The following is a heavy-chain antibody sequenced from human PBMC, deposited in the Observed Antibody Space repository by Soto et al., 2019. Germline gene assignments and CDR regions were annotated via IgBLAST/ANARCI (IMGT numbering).Heavy chain of an antibody. Sequence: SETLSLTCTVSGGSISSYYWSWIRQPAGKGLGWIGRIYTSGSTNYNPSLKSRVTMSVDTSKNQFSLKLSSVTAADTAVYYCARGTDVLRYFDFYGMDVWGQGTTVTVSS. D-gene: IGHD3-9*01. CDR3: ARGTDVLRYFDFYGMDV. CDR2: IYTSGST. CDR1: GGSISSYY. J-gene: IGHJ6*02. V-gene: IGHV4-4*07.